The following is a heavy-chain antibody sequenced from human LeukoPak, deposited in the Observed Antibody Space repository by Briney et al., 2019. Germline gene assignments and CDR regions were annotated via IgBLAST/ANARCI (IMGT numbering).Heavy chain of an antibody. CDR2: ISSSSYI. CDR1: GFTFSSYS. CDR3: AREFLSPSLEPPNDY. J-gene: IGHJ4*02. D-gene: IGHD1-1*01. V-gene: IGHV3-21*01. Sequence: PGGSLRLSCAASGFTFSSYSMNWVRQAPGKGLEWVSSISSSSYIYYADSVKGRFTISRDNAKNSLYLQMNSLRAEDTAVYYCAREFLSPSLEPPNDYWGQGTLVTVSS.